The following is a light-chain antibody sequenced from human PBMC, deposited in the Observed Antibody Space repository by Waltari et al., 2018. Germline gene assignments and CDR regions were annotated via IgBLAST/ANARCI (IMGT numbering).Light chain of an antibody. V-gene: IGLV1-51*02. CDR2: KTK. Sequence: QSVLTQPPSVSAAPGQKVTISCSGSSSNIGNNYVSWYQQLPGTAPKLLIYKTKGRPSGIPDRYSGSKSGTAATLGITGLQTGDEADYYCGTWDDSLSAGVFGGGTKLTVL. CDR1: SSNIGNNY. CDR3: GTWDDSLSAGV. J-gene: IGLJ3*02.